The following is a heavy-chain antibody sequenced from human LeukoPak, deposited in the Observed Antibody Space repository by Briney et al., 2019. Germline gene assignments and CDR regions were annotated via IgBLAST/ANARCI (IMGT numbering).Heavy chain of an antibody. CDR2: INSDGTST. J-gene: IGHJ4*02. CDR1: GFTFSTYW. CDR3: ARDGYGGFDY. Sequence: GGSLRLSCAASGFTFSTYWMHWVRQAPGKGLVWVSRINSDGTSTSYADSVKGRLTISRDNTKNTLYLQMNSLRAEDTAVYYCARDGYGGFDYWGQGTLVTVSS. V-gene: IGHV3-74*01. D-gene: IGHD2-15*01.